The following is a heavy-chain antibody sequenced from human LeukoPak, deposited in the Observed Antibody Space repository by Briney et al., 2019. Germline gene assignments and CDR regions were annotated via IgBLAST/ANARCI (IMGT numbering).Heavy chain of an antibody. V-gene: IGHV1-58*01. D-gene: IGHD1-26*01. CDR1: GFTFTSSA. Sequence: ASVKVSCKASGFTFTSSAVQWVRQARGQRLEWIGWIVVGSGNTNYAQKFQERVTITRDMSTSTAYMELSSLRSEDTAVYYCAADVDGSSTLDYWGQGTLVTVSS. J-gene: IGHJ4*02. CDR2: IVVGSGNT. CDR3: AADVDGSSTLDY.